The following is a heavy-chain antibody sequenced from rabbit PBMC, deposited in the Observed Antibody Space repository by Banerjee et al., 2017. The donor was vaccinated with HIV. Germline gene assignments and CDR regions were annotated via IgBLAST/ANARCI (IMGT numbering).Heavy chain of an antibody. V-gene: IGHV1S47*01. Sequence: QEQLEESGGGLVKPEGSLTLTCKASGFDFSNNAMCWVRQAPGKGLEWIASIDTGDGSTYYASWAKGRFTISKTSSTTVTLQMTSLTAADTATYFCARGGLWGPGTLVTVS. CDR1: GFDFSNNA. CDR2: IDTGDGST. J-gene: IGHJ4*01. CDR3: ARGGL.